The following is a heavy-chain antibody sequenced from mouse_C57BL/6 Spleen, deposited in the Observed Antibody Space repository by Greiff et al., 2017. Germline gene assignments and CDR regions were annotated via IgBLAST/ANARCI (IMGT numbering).Heavy chain of an antibody. V-gene: IGHV1-85*01. CDR3: ETGTWFAY. CDR1: GYTFTSYD. CDR2: IYPRDGST. Sequence: QVQLLQSGPELVKPGASVKLSCKASGYTFTSYDINWVKQRPGQGLEWIGWIYPRDGSTKYNEKFKGKATLTVDTSSSTAYMELHSLTSEDSAVYFCETGTWFAYWGQGTLVTVSA. J-gene: IGHJ3*01. D-gene: IGHD4-1*01.